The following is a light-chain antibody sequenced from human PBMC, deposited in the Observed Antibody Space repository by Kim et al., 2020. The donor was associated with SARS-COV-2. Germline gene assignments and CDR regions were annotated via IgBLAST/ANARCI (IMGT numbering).Light chain of an antibody. CDR3: SSYTSSSTVV. J-gene: IGLJ2*01. CDR1: SSDVGGYNH. CDR2: DVS. V-gene: IGLV2-14*04. Sequence: GQALPISSTGTSSDVGGYNHVSWYQQHPGKAPKLMIYDVSKRPSGVSNRFSGSKSGNTASLTISGLQAEDEADYYCSSYTSSSTVVFGGGTQLTVL.